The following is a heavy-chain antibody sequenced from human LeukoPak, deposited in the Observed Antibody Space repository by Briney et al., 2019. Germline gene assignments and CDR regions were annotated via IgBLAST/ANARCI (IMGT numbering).Heavy chain of an antibody. Sequence: PSETLSLTCAVYGGSFSGYFWSWIRQPPGKGLEWIGEINHSGSTNYNPSLKSRVTISIDTSKNQFSLKLNSVTAADTAVYYCARAATVNPLFDYWGQGTLVTVSS. D-gene: IGHD4-11*01. J-gene: IGHJ4*02. CDR3: ARAATVNPLFDY. V-gene: IGHV4-34*01. CDR2: INHSGST. CDR1: GGSFSGYF.